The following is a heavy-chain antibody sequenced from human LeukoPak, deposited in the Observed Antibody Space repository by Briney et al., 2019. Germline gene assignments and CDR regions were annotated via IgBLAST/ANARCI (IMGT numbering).Heavy chain of an antibody. V-gene: IGHV3-33*01. D-gene: IGHD5-24*01. CDR3: ARVWEMGFTADY. J-gene: IGHJ4*02. Sequence: GGSLRLSCAASGFTFSSHGMHWVRQAPGKGLEWVAVIWYDGSKKYYGDSVKGRFTISRDDSRNTLYLQMESLRVEDTAVYYCARVWEMGFTADYCGQGTLVTVSS. CDR1: GFTFSSHG. CDR2: IWYDGSKK.